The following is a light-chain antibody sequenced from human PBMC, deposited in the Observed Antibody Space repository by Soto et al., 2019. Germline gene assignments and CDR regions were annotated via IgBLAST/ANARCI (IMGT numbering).Light chain of an antibody. CDR3: SSFASSNTWV. Sequence: QSALTQPPSASGSPGQSVTISCTGTSSDVGAYNYVSWYQQHAGKAPKLVIYEVTKRHSGVPDRFSGSTSANTASLTVSALQAEDEADYYSSSFASSNTWVFGGGPKLTVL. V-gene: IGLV2-8*01. CDR2: EVT. CDR1: SSDVGAYNY. J-gene: IGLJ3*02.